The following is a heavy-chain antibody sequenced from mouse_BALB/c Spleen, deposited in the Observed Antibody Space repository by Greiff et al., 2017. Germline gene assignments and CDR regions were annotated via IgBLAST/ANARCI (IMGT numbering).Heavy chain of an antibody. J-gene: IGHJ4*01. Sequence: QVQLQQPGAELVKPGASVKLSCKASGYTFTSYWMHWVKQRPGQGLEWIGEINPSNGRTNYNEKFKSKATLTVDKSSSTAYMQLKSLTSEDSAVYYCARRGHYYGYYAMDYWGQGTSVTVSS. V-gene: IGHV1S81*02. CDR1: GYTFTSYW. D-gene: IGHD1-2*01. CDR3: ARRGHYYGYYAMDY. CDR2: INPSNGRT.